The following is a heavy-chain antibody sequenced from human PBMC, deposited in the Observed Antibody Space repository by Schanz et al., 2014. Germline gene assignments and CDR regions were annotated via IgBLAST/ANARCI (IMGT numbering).Heavy chain of an antibody. D-gene: IGHD4-17*01. CDR2: IWYDGNHK. V-gene: IGHV3-33*06. CDR3: AKDTHKDYGGKPQTFDI. Sequence: QVQLVESGGGVVQPGGSLRLSCAASGFSFSGSGMHWVRQAPGEGLEWVAVIWYDGNHKYYADSVKGRFTISRDNSKNILYPQMNSLRAEDTAVYYCAKDTHKDYGGKPQTFDIWGQGTMVTVSS. J-gene: IGHJ3*02. CDR1: GFSFSGSG.